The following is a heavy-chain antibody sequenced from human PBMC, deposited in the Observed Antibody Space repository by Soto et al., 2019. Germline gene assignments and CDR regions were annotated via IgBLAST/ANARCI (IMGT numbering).Heavy chain of an antibody. Sequence: EVQLMESGGDLVQPGGSLRLSCAASGFTLSYYWMSWVRQAPGKGLEWVANIKEDGSEKYYVDSVKGRFTISRDNAHNSVFLQMNSLRVEDTAIYYCAGDCSGGSCQYWGQGTLVTVSS. D-gene: IGHD2-15*01. CDR1: GFTLSYYW. CDR3: AGDCSGGSCQY. J-gene: IGHJ4*02. CDR2: IKEDGSEK. V-gene: IGHV3-7*01.